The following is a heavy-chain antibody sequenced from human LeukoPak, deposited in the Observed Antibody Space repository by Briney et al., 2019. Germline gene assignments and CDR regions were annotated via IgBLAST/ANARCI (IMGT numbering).Heavy chain of an antibody. D-gene: IGHD2-21*02. CDR3: AXQAPYCGGDCFFW. V-gene: IGHV1-69*04. CDR1: GGTFSSYA. Sequence: SVKVSCKASGGTFSSYAISWVRQAPGQGLEWMGRIIPILGIANYAQKFQGRVTITADKSTSTAYMELSSLRSEDTAVYYCAXQAPYCGGDCFFWWGQGTLVTVSS. J-gene: IGHJ4*02. CDR2: IIPILGIA.